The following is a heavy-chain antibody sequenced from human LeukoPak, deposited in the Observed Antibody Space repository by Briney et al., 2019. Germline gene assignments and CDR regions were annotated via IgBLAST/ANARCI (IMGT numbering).Heavy chain of an antibody. CDR3: ARDNGSGYLNWFDP. V-gene: IGHV1-2*02. J-gene: IGHJ5*02. CDR1: GYTFTGYY. Sequence: ASVKVSCKASGYTFTGYYMHWVRQAPGQGLEWMGWINPNSGGTNYAQKFQGRVTMTRDTSISTAYMELSRLRSDDTAVYYCARDNGSGYLNWFDPWGQGTLVTVSS. CDR2: INPNSGGT. D-gene: IGHD3-22*01.